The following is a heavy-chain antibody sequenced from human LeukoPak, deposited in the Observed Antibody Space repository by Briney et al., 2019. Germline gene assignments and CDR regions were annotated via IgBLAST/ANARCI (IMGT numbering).Heavy chain of an antibody. J-gene: IGHJ4*02. D-gene: IGHD2-15*01. CDR3: AREPDIVVVVAATVDPAFDY. V-gene: IGHV3-30*04. CDR1: GFTFSSYA. CDR2: ISYDGSNK. Sequence: GGSLRLSCAASGFTFSSYAMHWVRQAPGKGLEWVAVISYDGSNKYYADSVKGRFTISRDNSKNTLYLQMNSLRAEDTAVYYCAREPDIVVVVAATVDPAFDYWGQGTLVTVSS.